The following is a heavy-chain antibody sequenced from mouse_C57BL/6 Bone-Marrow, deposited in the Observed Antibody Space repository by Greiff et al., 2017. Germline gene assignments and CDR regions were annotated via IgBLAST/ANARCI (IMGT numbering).Heavy chain of an antibody. V-gene: IGHV14-2*01. D-gene: IGHD1-1*01. Sequence: VHVKQSGAELVKPGASVKLSCTASGFNIKDYYIHWVKQRTEQGLEWIGRIDPEDGETKYAPKFQDKATITADTSSNTAYLQLSSLTSEYTAFYYCTRSLIYYGTNYWGQGTTLTVSS. J-gene: IGHJ2*01. CDR2: IDPEDGET. CDR3: TRSLIYYGTNY. CDR1: GFNIKDYY.